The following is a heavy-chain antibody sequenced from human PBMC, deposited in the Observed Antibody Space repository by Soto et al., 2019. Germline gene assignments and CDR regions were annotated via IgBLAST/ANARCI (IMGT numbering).Heavy chain of an antibody. V-gene: IGHV4-39*01. CDR1: GGSISSSSYY. CDR2: IYYSGST. CDR3: ASPKIAFYNWFDP. D-gene: IGHD3-3*02. J-gene: IGHJ5*02. Sequence: SETLSLTCTVSGGSISSSSYYWGWIRQPPGKGLEWIGSIYYSGSTYYSPSLKSRVTISVDTSKNQFSLKLSSVTAADTAVYYCASPKIAFYNWFDPWGQGTLVTVSS.